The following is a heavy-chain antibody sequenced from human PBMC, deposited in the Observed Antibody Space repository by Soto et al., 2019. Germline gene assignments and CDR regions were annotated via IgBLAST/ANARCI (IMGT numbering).Heavy chain of an antibody. CDR2: IYSCGST. Sequence: GGSLRLSCAASGFTVSSNYMSWVRQAPGKGLEWVSVIYSCGSTYYADSVKGRFTTSRDNSKNTLYLQMNTLTAEDAAVYYCARDISSPASSGYSYYYHGMDVWGQGTTVTVSS. V-gene: IGHV3-66*03. J-gene: IGHJ6*02. CDR1: GFTVSSNY. CDR3: ARDISSPASSGYSYYYHGMDV. D-gene: IGHD3-22*01.